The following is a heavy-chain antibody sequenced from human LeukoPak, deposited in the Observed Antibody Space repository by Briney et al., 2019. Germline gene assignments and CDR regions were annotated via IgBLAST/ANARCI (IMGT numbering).Heavy chain of an antibody. CDR1: GYTFSVYF. V-gene: IGHV1-46*01. CDR3: ARRGLVAGIYDLVYGFDI. D-gene: IGHD3/OR15-3a*01. CDR2: IYPSGGRT. Sequence: ASVKVSCKASGYTFSVYFINWVRQAPGQGLEWMGIIYPSGGRTNYAQKFQGRVTMTRDMSTSTVYMELSSLRSEDTAVYYCARRGLVAGIYDLVYGFDIWGQGTMVTVSS. J-gene: IGHJ3*02.